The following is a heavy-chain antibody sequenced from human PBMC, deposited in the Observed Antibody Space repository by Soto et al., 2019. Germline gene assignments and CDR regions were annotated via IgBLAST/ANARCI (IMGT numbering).Heavy chain of an antibody. D-gene: IGHD3-10*01. CDR1: GGSISSYY. Sequence: QVQLQESGPGLVKPSETLSLTCTVSGGSISSYYWSWIRQPPGKGLEWIGYIYYSGSTDYNPSLKRRVTISVDTSKNHFTRKRSSVSAADQDVYYCARGVRGAYVFDPWSPGTLVTVSS. V-gene: IGHV4-59*01. CDR3: ARGVRGAYVFDP. CDR2: IYYSGST. J-gene: IGHJ5*02.